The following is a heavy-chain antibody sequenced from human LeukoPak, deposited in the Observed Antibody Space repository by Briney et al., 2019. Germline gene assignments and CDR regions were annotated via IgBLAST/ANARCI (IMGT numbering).Heavy chain of an antibody. D-gene: IGHD1-26*01. CDR1: GFTFSSYA. J-gene: IGHJ4*02. Sequence: GRSLRLSCAASGFTFSSYALSWVRQTPGKGLEWVSAISGGGDITYYAGSVKGRFTISRDNSKNTLYLQVSSLRANDTAVYYCAKAHSGSFYSGIHWGQGTLATVSS. V-gene: IGHV3-23*01. CDR2: ISGGGDIT. CDR3: AKAHSGSFYSGIH.